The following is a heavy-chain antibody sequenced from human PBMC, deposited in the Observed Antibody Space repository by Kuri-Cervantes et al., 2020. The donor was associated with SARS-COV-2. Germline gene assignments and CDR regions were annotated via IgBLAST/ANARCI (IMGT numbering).Heavy chain of an antibody. V-gene: IGHV4-59*11. Sequence: GSLRLSCTVSGGSISSHYWSWIRQPPGKGLEWIGYIYYSGSTNYSPSLKSRVTISVDTSKNQFSLKLSSVTAADTAVYYCARGVYWNDPRDASGFDYWGQGTLVTVSS. CDR3: ARGVYWNDPRDASGFDY. D-gene: IGHD1-1*01. J-gene: IGHJ4*02. CDR2: IYYSGST. CDR1: GGSISSHY.